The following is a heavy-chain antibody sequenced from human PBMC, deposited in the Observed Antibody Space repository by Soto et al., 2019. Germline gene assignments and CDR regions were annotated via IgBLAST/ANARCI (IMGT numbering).Heavy chain of an antibody. CDR2: IKSKTDGGTT. J-gene: IGHJ4*02. D-gene: IGHD5-18*01. CDR3: SHGYYQYFES. V-gene: IGHV3-15*07. Sequence: GALRLSCAVSGVTLTNVCMNWVRQASGKGPEWVGRIKSKTDGGTTDYAAPVKGRFTISRDDSENTLYLHMNSLQTEDTAVYYCSHGYYQYFESWGQGTLVTVSS. CDR1: GVTLTNVC.